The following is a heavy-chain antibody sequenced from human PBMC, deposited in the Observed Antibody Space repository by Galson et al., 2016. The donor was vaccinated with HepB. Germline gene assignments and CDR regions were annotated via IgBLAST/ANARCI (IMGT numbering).Heavy chain of an antibody. CDR2: ISASGGWT. Sequence: SLRLSCAASGFSFSSYAMNWVRQAPGKGLEWVSSISASGGWTNYADSVKGRFTISRDNSRDTLYLQMNRLRGDYTAVYFCAKGPAGPYTPWGSYRDEWWGQGTLVTVSS. J-gene: IGHJ4*02. CDR3: AKGPAGPYTPWGSYRDEW. D-gene: IGHD3-16*02. V-gene: IGHV3-23*01. CDR1: GFSFSSYA.